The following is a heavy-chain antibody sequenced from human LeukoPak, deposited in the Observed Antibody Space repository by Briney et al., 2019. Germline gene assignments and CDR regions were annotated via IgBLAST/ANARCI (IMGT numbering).Heavy chain of an antibody. V-gene: IGHV3-30*02. CDR2: TRYGGSNT. D-gene: IGHD4-17*01. CDR3: AKDHLFYGDYQGGYFDL. Sequence: TGGSLRLSCAASGFTFSSYGMHWVRQAPGKGLDWVAFTRYGGSNTYYVDSVKGRFTISRDNSKNTLYLQMNSLRPEDTAIYYCAKDHLFYGDYQGGYFDLWGRGTLVTVSS. J-gene: IGHJ2*01. CDR1: GFTFSSYG.